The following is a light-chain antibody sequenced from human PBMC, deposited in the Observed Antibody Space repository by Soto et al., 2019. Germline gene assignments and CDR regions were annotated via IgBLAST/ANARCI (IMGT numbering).Light chain of an antibody. J-gene: IGKJ4*01. V-gene: IGKV3-15*01. CDR3: QRYNNWPLP. CDR2: DSS. CDR1: QGIGDT. Sequence: EIVLTQSPAALSVSPGERVTLSCRASQGIGDTLAWYQQKPGQTPRLLIYDSSTRAMGIPIRFSGSRAGTEFILTISGLQFEDFAVYYCQRYNNWPLPFGGGTKGEIK.